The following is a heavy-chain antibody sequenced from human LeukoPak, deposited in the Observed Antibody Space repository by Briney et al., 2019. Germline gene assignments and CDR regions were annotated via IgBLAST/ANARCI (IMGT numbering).Heavy chain of an antibody. D-gene: IGHD2-2*01. CDR3: ARATSYCSSTSCYSNAFDI. CDR2: IYTSGST. J-gene: IGHJ3*02. CDR1: GGSISSGSYY. Sequence: SETLSLTCTVSGGSISSGSYYWSWIRQPAGKGLEWIGRIYTSGSTNYNPSLKSRVTISVDTSENQFSLKLSSVTAADTAVYYCARATSYCSSTSCYSNAFDIWGQGTMVTVSS. V-gene: IGHV4-61*02.